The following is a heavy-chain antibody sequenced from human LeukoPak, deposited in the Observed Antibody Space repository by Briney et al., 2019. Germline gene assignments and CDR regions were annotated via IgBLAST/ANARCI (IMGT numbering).Heavy chain of an antibody. CDR2: IIPIFGTA. CDR3: ARTPGVFVEEPAVRGGGVFYTY. V-gene: IGHV1-69*05. Sequence: ASVKVSCKASGYTFTNYGFSWVRQAPGQGLEWMGGIIPIFGTANYALKFQGRVTITTDESTSTAYMELSSLRSEDTAVYYCARTPGVFVEEPAVRGGGVFYTYWGQGPLAPVS. CDR1: GYTFTNYG. J-gene: IGHJ4*02. D-gene: IGHD2-2*01.